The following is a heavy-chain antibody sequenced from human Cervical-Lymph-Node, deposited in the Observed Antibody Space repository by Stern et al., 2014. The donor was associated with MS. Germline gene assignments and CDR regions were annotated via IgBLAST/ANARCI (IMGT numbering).Heavy chain of an antibody. CDR3: TTDEVANFAH. J-gene: IGHJ5*02. CDR2: IKPKTAGETT. CDR1: GFIFSKAW. V-gene: IGHV3-15*01. Sequence: EEQLVESGGGLVEPGGSLRLSCAASGFIFSKAWMTWVRQAPGKGLEWVGRIKPKTAGETTNYSTPVQGRFTISRDDSKNIMFLHMSSLRTDDTAVYYCTTDEVANFAHWGPGILVTVSS.